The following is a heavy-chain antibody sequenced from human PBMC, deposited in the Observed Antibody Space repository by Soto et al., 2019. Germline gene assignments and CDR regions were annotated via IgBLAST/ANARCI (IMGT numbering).Heavy chain of an antibody. J-gene: IGHJ4*02. V-gene: IGHV3-7*02. D-gene: IGHD6-6*01. CDR1: GFIFTTYW. Sequence: GGSLRLSCEVSGFIFTTYWMNWVRQAPGKGLEWVANIKQDGSETYYVDSVKGRFTISRDNAKNSLYLQMNSLRAEDTAVYYCPNAPQLGGGDYWGQRNLVTVSS. CDR2: IKQDGSET. CDR3: PNAPQLGGGDY.